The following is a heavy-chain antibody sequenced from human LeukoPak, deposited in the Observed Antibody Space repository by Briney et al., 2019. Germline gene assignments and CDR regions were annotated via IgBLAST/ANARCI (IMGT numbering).Heavy chain of an antibody. J-gene: IGHJ4*02. CDR3: ARDRYGSGSYYFDY. CDR1: GFTLEHYG. V-gene: IGHV3-30*19. Sequence: GGSLRLSCITSGFTLEHYGLNWVRQAPGKGLEWVAVISYDGSNKYYADSVKGRFTISRDNSKNTLYLQMNSLRAEDTAVYYCARDRYGSGSYYFDYWGQGTLVTVSS. CDR2: ISYDGSNK. D-gene: IGHD3-10*01.